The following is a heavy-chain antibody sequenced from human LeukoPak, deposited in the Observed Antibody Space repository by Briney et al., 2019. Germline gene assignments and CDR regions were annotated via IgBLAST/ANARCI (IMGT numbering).Heavy chain of an antibody. V-gene: IGHV1-69*05. CDR3: ARINPYYYYRDV. J-gene: IGHJ6*03. CDR1: GGTFSSYA. Sequence: SEKVSCKASGGTFSSYAISWVRQAPGQGLEWMGRIIPIFGTANYAQKFQGRVTITTDESTSTAYMELSSLRSEDTAVYYCARINPYYYYRDVRGKGTTVTVSS. CDR2: IIPIFGTA.